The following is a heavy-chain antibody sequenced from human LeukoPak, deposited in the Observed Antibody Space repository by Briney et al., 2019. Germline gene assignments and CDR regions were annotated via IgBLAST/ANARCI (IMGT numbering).Heavy chain of an antibody. V-gene: IGHV3-7*01. CDR3: AILGSDDAVDL. D-gene: IGHD1-1*01. CDR1: GFTFNNYW. Sequence: GGSLRLPCAPSGFTFNNYWMSRVRQAPGKGLKWVANIKGDGSQKYYVDSVQGRFTISRDNAKNSLYLQMNSLRGEDTAVYYCAILGSDDAVDLWGQGTMVTVSS. J-gene: IGHJ3*01. CDR2: IKGDGSQK.